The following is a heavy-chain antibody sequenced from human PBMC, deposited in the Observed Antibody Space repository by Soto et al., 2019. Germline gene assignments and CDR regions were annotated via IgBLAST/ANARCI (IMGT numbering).Heavy chain of an antibody. CDR3: ASTYSSSWYWFDP. CDR1: GFSLSNAGLG. D-gene: IGHD6-13*01. CDR2: IFSNDEK. J-gene: IGHJ5*02. Sequence: QVTVKESGPVLVKPTETLTLTCIVSGFSLSNAGLGVSWIRQPPGKALEWLAHIFSNDEKSYSTSLKSRLTISKDTSKSQLVLTMTNMDPVDTATYYCASTYSSSWYWFDPWGQGTLVPVSS. V-gene: IGHV2-26*04.